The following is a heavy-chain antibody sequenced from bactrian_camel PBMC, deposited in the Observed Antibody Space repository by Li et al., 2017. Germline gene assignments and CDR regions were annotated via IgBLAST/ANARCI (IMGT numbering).Heavy chain of an antibody. Sequence: QLVESGGGSVQAGGSLRLSCTASGFTLAESGMGWYRQAPGNECELVSTLKSDGTTFTADSVKGRFTISKDNAKNTLYLQMNSLKPDDTAMYYCAAFPRTVSGYDCAYANTLDAKNIDSASWCQGTQVTVS. CDR1: GFTLAESG. CDR3: AAFPRTVSGYDCAYANTLDAKNIDSAS. V-gene: IGHV3S55*01. D-gene: IGHD3*01. J-gene: IGHJ6*01. CDR2: LKSDGTT.